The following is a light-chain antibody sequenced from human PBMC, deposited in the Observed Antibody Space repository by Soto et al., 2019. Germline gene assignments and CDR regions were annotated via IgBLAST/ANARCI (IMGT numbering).Light chain of an antibody. CDR3: QQYGSPPLT. CDR1: QSISSTY. V-gene: IGKV3-20*01. CDR2: GTF. Sequence: EIVLTQSPGTLSLSPGERDTLSCRASQSISSTYLAWYQQKPGQAPRLLIYGTFSRVTGIQDRFSGSGSGTDFSLAINRLEPEDFAVYYCQQYGSPPLTFGQGTRLEIK. J-gene: IGKJ5*01.